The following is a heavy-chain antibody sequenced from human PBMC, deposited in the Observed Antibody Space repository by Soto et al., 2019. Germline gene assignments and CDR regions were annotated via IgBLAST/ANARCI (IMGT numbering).Heavy chain of an antibody. J-gene: IGHJ4*02. CDR3: ARRDTSGLLRYFDN. CDR1: GGTFSSFINYP. D-gene: IGHD3-3*01. CDR2: IVPNVGTV. V-gene: IGHV1-69*06. Sequence: QVQLVQSGAEVKKPGSSVKVSCKSSGGTFSSFINYPINWVRQAPGQGLEWMGGIVPNVGTVNYAQKFRGKVTITADKSTGTAYMELSSLRSEDTALYYCARRDTSGLLRYFDNWGQGTQVTVSS.